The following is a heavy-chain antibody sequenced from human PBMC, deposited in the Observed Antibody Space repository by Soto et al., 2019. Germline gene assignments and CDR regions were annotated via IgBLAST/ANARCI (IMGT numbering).Heavy chain of an antibody. CDR3: ATSFRYVDN. CDR1: GFTPTPTP. D-gene: IGHD2-15*01. V-gene: IGHV3-23*01. CDR2: ISGTASRT. J-gene: IGHJ4*02. Sequence: EVQLLESGGGLVLPGGSLRLSCAGSGFTPTPTPLSWVRQPPGKGLEWATTISGTASRTYYVDSVKGRFYISRDKSKKTVTLQMNTLTLDDTAVYYCATSFRYVDNWGQGTRVTVSS.